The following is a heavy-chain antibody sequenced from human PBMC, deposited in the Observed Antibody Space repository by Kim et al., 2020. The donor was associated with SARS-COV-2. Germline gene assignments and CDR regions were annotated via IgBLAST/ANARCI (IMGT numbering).Heavy chain of an antibody. CDR2: IYHSGST. CDR3: ARYIVATYCFDY. Sequence: SETLSLTCTVSGYSISSGYYWGWIRQPPGKGLEWIGSIYHSGSTYYNPSLKSRVTISVDTSKNQFSLKLSSVTAADTAVYYCARYIVATYCFDYWGQGTLVTVSS. J-gene: IGHJ4*02. D-gene: IGHD5-12*01. CDR1: GYSISSGYY. V-gene: IGHV4-38-2*02.